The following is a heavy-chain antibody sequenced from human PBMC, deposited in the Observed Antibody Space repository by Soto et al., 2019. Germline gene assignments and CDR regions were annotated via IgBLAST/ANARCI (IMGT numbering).Heavy chain of an antibody. J-gene: IGHJ4*02. CDR2: FRTGGDGGTT. CDR1: GFTFSSYS. Sequence: GGSLRLSCAASGFTFSSYSMSWVRQAPGKGLEWVSGFRTGGDGGTTYYADSVKGRFTISRDNSKNTLFLQMNSLRPEDMAIYYCAKKVNSGPGSQYFDYWGQGTLVTVSS. V-gene: IGHV3-23*01. CDR3: AKKVNSGPGSQYFDY. D-gene: IGHD3-10*01.